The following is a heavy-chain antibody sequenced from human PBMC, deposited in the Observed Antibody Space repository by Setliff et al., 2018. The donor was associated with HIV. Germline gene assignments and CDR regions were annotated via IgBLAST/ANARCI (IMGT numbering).Heavy chain of an antibody. V-gene: IGHV4-61*02. CDR1: GVSINSGNYY. D-gene: IGHD1-1*01. J-gene: IGHJ4*02. Sequence: LSLTCTVSGVSINSGNYYWGWIRQPAGKRLEWIGRIYSSGNTNYNPSFKSRVTISADTSKNQFSLRPKSVTAAETAVYYCARGGDGYNPGGGTFDHWGQGTLVTVSS. CDR2: IYSSGNT. CDR3: ARGGDGYNPGGGTFDH.